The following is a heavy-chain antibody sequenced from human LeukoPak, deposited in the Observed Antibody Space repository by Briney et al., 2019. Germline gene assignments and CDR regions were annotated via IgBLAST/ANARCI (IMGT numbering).Heavy chain of an antibody. D-gene: IGHD3-22*01. CDR1: GYAITSGYY. CDR3: ARMGVSYYYDSSTYFPVAFDV. Sequence: SETLSLTCAVSGYAITSGYYWGWVRQSPGRGLEWIGTIFHSGSIYYNPSLKSLLTLSVDTSENEVSANLNSLTRADTAVYYCARMGVSYYYDSSTYFPVAFDVWGQGTMVTVSA. V-gene: IGHV4-38-2*01. J-gene: IGHJ3*01. CDR2: IFHSGSI.